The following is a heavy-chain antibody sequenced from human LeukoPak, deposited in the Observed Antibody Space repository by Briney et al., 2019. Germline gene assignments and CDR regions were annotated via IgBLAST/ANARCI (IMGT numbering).Heavy chain of an antibody. J-gene: IGHJ4*02. CDR2: ISGSGGST. V-gene: IGHV3-23*01. CDR3: AKGSGYSSSWYYDY. Sequence: GGSLRLSCAASGFTLSSYAMSWVRQAPGKGLEWVSAISGSGGSTYYADSVKGRFTISRDNSKNTLYLQMNSLRAEDTAVYYCAKGSGYSSSWYYDYWGQGTLATVSS. CDR1: GFTLSSYA. D-gene: IGHD6-13*01.